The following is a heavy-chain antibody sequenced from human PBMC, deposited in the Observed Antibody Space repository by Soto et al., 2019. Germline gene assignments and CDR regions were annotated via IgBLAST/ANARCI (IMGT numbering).Heavy chain of an antibody. Sequence: GSVKVSCKASGYTFTSYAMHWVRQAPGQRLEWMGWINAGNGNTKYSQKFQGRVTITRDTSASTAYMELSSLRSEDTAVYYCARLRIGIAIDYWGQGTLVTVSS. CDR3: ARLRIGIAIDY. D-gene: IGHD6-13*01. V-gene: IGHV1-3*01. J-gene: IGHJ4*02. CDR1: GYTFTSYA. CDR2: INAGNGNT.